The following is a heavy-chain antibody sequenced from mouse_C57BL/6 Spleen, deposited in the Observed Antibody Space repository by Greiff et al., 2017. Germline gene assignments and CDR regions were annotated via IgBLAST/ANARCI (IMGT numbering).Heavy chain of an antibody. D-gene: IGHD3-2*02. V-gene: IGHV5-9*01. J-gene: IGHJ4*01. Sequence: EVQLVESGGGLVKPGGSLKLSCAASGFTFSSYTMSWVRQTPEKRLEWVATISGGGGNTYYPDSVKGRFTISRDNAKNTLYLQMSSLRSEDTALYYCARQLRSYYAMDYWGQGTSVTVSS. CDR3: ARQLRSYYAMDY. CDR2: ISGGGGNT. CDR1: GFTFSSYT.